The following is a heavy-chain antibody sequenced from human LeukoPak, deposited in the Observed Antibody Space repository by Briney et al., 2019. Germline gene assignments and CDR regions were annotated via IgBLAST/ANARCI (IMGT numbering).Heavy chain of an antibody. CDR1: GFTFRNYG. CDR2: ISVDGSDK. V-gene: IGHV3-30*18. D-gene: IGHD5-12*01. CDR3: ANPQSRGYDYLDY. J-gene: IGHJ4*02. Sequence: GGSLRLSCAASGFTFRNYGVHWVRQAPGKGLEWVAVISVDGSDKYYADSVKGRFTISRDNSKNTLYLQMNSLRGDDTAVYYCANPQSRGYDYLDYWGQGTLVTVSS.